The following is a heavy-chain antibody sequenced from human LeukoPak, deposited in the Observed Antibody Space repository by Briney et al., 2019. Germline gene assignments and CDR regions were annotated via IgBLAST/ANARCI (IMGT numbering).Heavy chain of an antibody. CDR1: GGSISSSSYY. J-gene: IGHJ3*02. CDR2: IYSSGST. CDR3: ARHFRTGGRSTDAFDI. D-gene: IGHD2-15*01. V-gene: IGHV4-61*05. Sequence: PETLSLTCTVSGGSISSSSYYWVWMRQPPGKGLEWIGYIYSSGSTKYNPSLSGRVTISVDTSKNHFSLRLSSVTAPDTAVYYCARHFRTGGRSTDAFDIWGQGTMVTVSS.